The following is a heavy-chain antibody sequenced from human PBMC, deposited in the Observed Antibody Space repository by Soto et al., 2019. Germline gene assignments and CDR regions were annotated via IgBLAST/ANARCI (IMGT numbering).Heavy chain of an antibody. D-gene: IGHD6-13*01. CDR2: IHSSGST. V-gene: IGHV4-4*07. Sequence: SETLSLTCTVSGASMNSYQWSWIRQPAGKGLEWIGHIHSSGSTNYNPSLKSRITVSVDTSKNQFSMRLMSLTAADTAVYYCARDQGVAAAGITWFDPWGQGSLVTVSS. CDR1: GASMNSYQ. CDR3: ARDQGVAAAGITWFDP. J-gene: IGHJ5*02.